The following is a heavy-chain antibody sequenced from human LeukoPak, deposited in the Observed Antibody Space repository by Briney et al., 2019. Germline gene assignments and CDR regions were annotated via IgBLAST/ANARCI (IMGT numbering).Heavy chain of an antibody. D-gene: IGHD5-18*01. Sequence: SETLSLTCDVSGVSINTCCYYWTWIRQPPGRGLEWIGYKYYSGSTRYNSSLRSRLTISLDSSKNQFSLRLTSVTAADTAVYYCARGRSYGFDFDSWGPGTLVIVSS. V-gene: IGHV4-61*01. J-gene: IGHJ4*02. CDR3: ARGRSYGFDFDS. CDR1: GVSINTCCYY. CDR2: KYYSGST.